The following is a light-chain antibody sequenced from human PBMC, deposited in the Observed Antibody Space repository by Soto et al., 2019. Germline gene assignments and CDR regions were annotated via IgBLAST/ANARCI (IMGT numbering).Light chain of an antibody. CDR3: QQYGSSPWT. CDR2: GES. J-gene: IGKJ1*01. V-gene: IGKV3-20*01. CDR1: ETFSNRY. Sequence: EMVLKKSPGTLSLSPGERATLSCRASETFSNRYLAWYQQKPGQAPRLLIYGESTRATGISDRFSGSGSGTDFTLTISRLEPEDFAVYYCQQYGSSPWTFGQGTKVDIK.